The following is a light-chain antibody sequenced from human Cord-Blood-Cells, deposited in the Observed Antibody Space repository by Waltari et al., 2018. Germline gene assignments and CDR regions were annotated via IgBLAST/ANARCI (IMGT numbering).Light chain of an antibody. J-gene: IGKJ2*01. Sequence: DIQMTQSPFSLSASVGDRVTITCRASQSISSYLNWYRQKPGKAPKLLIYAASSLQSGVPSRFSGSGSGTDFTLTISSLQPEDFATYYCQQSYSTPYTFGQGTKLEIK. CDR1: QSISSY. V-gene: IGKV1-39*01. CDR2: AAS. CDR3: QQSYSTPYT.